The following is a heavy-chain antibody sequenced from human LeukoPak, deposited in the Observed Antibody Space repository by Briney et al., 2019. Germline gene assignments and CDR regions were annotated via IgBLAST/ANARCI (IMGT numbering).Heavy chain of an antibody. Sequence: ASVKVSCKASGYTFTSYDINWVRQATGQGLEWMGWMNPNSGSTGYAQKFQGRVTMTRNTSISTAYMELSSLRSEDTAVYYCARGLCSSTSCYLEWFDPWGQGTLVTVSS. D-gene: IGHD2-2*01. CDR1: GYTFTSYD. V-gene: IGHV1-8*01. CDR2: MNPNSGST. CDR3: ARGLCSSTSCYLEWFDP. J-gene: IGHJ5*02.